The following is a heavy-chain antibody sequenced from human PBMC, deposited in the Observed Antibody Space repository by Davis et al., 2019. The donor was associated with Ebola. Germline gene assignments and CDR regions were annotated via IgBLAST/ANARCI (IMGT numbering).Heavy chain of an antibody. V-gene: IGHV3-30*04. CDR3: AKDKFQWRNGLLDY. Sequence: GESLKISCATSGFIFSKYNIYWVRQAPGKGLGWVTVISYDGGNKYSADPVKGRFTISRDNSKNALYLQMNSLRAEDTAVYYCAKDKFQWRNGLLDYWGQGTLVTVSS. D-gene: IGHD6-19*01. CDR1: GFIFSKYN. CDR2: ISYDGGNK. J-gene: IGHJ4*02.